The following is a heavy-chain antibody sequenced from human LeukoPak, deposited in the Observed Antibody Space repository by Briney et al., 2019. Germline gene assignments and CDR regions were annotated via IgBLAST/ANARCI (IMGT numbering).Heavy chain of an antibody. Sequence: GGSLRLSCAASGFTFDDYAMHWVRHAPGKGLEWVSGISWNSGSIGYADSVKGRFTISRDDAKNSLYLQMNSPRAEDTALYYCAKDTWFGELSPGYFDYWGQGTLVTVSS. CDR1: GFTFDDYA. D-gene: IGHD3-10*01. CDR2: ISWNSGSI. CDR3: AKDTWFGELSPGYFDY. J-gene: IGHJ4*02. V-gene: IGHV3-9*01.